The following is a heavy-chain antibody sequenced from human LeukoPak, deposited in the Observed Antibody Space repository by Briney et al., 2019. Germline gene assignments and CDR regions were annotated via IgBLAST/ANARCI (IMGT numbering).Heavy chain of an antibody. CDR1: GYTFTSYG. J-gene: IGHJ4*02. Sequence: ASVKVSCKASGYTFTSYGISWVRQAPGQGLEWMGWISAYNGNTNYAQKLQGRVTMTTDTSTSTTYMELRSLRSDDTAVYYCARDYCSSTSCLFDYWGQGTLVTVSS. D-gene: IGHD2-2*01. CDR2: ISAYNGNT. V-gene: IGHV1-18*01. CDR3: ARDYCSSTSCLFDY.